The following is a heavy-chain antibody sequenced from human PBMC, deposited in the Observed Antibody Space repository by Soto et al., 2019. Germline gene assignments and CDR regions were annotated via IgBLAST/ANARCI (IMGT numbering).Heavy chain of an antibody. CDR3: ARVMGTIPYCMDV. V-gene: IGHV4-61*08. CDR2: IYYSGST. J-gene: IGHJ6*02. D-gene: IGHD7-27*01. CDR1: GGSISSGDYS. Sequence: PSETLSLTCTVSGGSISSGDYSWSWIRQPPGKGLEWIGYIYYSGSTNYNPSLKSRVTISVDTSKNQFSLKLSSVTAADTAVYYCARVMGTIPYCMDVWGQGTTVTVSS.